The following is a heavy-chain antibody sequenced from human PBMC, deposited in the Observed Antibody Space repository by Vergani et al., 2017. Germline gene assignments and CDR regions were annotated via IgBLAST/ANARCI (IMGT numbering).Heavy chain of an antibody. CDR1: GFTFSSYG. J-gene: IGHJ3*02. Sequence: QVQLVESGGGVVQPGGSLRLCCAASGFTFSSYGMHWVRQAPGKGLEWVAFIRYDGSNKYYADSVKGRFTISRDNSKNTLYLQMNSLRAEDTAVYYCAKKDVSLGSGAFDIWGQGTMVTVSS. CDR3: AKKDVSLGSGAFDI. V-gene: IGHV3-30*02. CDR2: IRYDGSNK. D-gene: IGHD2-15*01.